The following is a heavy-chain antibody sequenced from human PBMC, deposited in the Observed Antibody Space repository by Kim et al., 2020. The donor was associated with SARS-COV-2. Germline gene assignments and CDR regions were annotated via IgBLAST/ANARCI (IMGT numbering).Heavy chain of an antibody. CDR1: GGSISSYY. V-gene: IGHV4-59*13. CDR2: IYYSGST. D-gene: IGHD6-6*01. Sequence: SETLSLTCTVSGGSISSYYWSWIRQPPGKGLEWIGYIYYSGSTNYNPSLKSRVTISVDTSKNQFSLKLSSVTAADTAVYYCARVSIAASYGMDVWGQGTTVTVSS. CDR3: ARVSIAASYGMDV. J-gene: IGHJ6*02.